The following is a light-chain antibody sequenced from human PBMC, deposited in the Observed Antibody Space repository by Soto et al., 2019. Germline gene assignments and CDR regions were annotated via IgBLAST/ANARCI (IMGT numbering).Light chain of an antibody. J-gene: IGKJ5*01. CDR2: DAS. CDR3: QQYNSWPPIT. CDR1: ESVSRN. Sequence: PGERATLSCRASESVSRNLAWYQQKPGQAPRLLIYDASTRATGIPDRFSGGGSGTEFTLTISSLQSEDFVVYYCQQYNSWPPITFGQGTRLEIK. V-gene: IGKV3-15*01.